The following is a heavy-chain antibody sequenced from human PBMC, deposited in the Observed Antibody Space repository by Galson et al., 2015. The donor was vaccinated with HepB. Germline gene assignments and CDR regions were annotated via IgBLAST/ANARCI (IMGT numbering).Heavy chain of an antibody. CDR2: ISYTGSYI. Sequence: LRLSCAASGFSFNNFTMHWVRQAPGKGLEWVAVISYTGSYIAYADFGRGRFTISRDNSKNALYLQMNSLRVEDTALYYCVRPRGAGAGDYQNWYFDLWCRGTLVTVSS. CDR1: GFSFNNFT. J-gene: IGHJ2*01. V-gene: IGHV3-30-3*01. CDR3: VRPRGAGAGDYQNWYFDL. D-gene: IGHD4-17*01.